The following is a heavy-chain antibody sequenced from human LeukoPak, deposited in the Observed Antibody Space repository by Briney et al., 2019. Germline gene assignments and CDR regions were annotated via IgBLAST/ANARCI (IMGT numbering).Heavy chain of an antibody. J-gene: IGHJ6*02. CDR1: GFTFSSYW. CDR2: INSDGSST. CDR3: AREGYCSSTSCPYYYYYGMDV. V-gene: IGHV3-74*01. D-gene: IGHD2-2*01. Sequence: GGSLRLSCAASGFTFSSYWMHWVRQAPGKGLVWVSRINSDGSSTSYADSVKGRFTISRDNAKNTLYLQMNSLRAEDTAVYYCAREGYCSSTSCPYYYYYGMDVWGQGTTVTVSS.